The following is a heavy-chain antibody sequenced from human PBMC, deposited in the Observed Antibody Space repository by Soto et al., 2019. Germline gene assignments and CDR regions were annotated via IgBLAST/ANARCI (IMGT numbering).Heavy chain of an antibody. D-gene: IGHD4-4*01. CDR3: AKALEATTGPMDV. J-gene: IGHJ6*02. V-gene: IGHV3-30*18. Sequence: GGSLRLSCAASGFTFSSYGMHWVRQAPGKGLEWVAVISYDGSNKYYADSVKGRFTISRDNSKNTLYLQMNSLRAEDTAVYYCAKALEATTGPMDVWGQGTTVTVSS. CDR2: ISYDGSNK. CDR1: GFTFSSYG.